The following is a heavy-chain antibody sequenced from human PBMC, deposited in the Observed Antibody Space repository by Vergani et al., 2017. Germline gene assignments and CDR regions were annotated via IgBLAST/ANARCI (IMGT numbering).Heavy chain of an antibody. Sequence: QVQLQESGPGLVKPSETLSLTCTVSGGSISSYYWSWIRQPPGKGLEWIGYIYYSGSTNYNPSLKSRVTISVDTSKNQFSLKLSSVTAADTAVYYCARDTYDFWSGYYGGGAFDIWGQGTMVTVSS. V-gene: IGHV4-59*01. D-gene: IGHD3-3*01. CDR3: ARDTYDFWSGYYGGGAFDI. CDR2: IYYSGST. J-gene: IGHJ3*02. CDR1: GGSISSYY.